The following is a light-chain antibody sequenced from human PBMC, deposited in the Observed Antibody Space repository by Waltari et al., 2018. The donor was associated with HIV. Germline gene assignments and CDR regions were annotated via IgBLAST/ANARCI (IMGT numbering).Light chain of an antibody. CDR2: KDR. Sequence: SYELTQPPSVSVSPGQTAPIPCSGDALPKQYGYWYQQKPGQAPVVVIYKDRDRPSGSPERFSGASSGTTVTLTISGVQAEDEADYYCQSSDSSGNYWAFGGGTKLTVL. J-gene: IGLJ3*02. V-gene: IGLV3-25*03. CDR1: ALPKQY. CDR3: QSSDSSGNYWA.